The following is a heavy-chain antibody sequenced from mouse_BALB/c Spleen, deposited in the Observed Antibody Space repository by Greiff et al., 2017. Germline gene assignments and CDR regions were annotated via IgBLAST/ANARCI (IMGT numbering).Heavy chain of an antibody. Sequence: EVKVVESGGGLVQPGGSLRLSCATSGFTFSDFYMEWVRQPPGKRLEWIAASRNKANDYTTEYSASVKGRFIVSRDTSQSILYLQMNALRAEDTAIYYCAREGTGTNAYWGQGTLVTVSA. CDR2: SRNKANDYTT. D-gene: IGHD4-1*01. CDR3: AREGTGTNAY. CDR1: GFTFSDFY. J-gene: IGHJ3*01. V-gene: IGHV7-1*02.